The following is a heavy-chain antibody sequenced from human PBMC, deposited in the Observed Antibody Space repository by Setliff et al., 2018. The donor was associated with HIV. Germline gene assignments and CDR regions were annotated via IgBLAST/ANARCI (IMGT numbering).Heavy chain of an antibody. D-gene: IGHD2-21*01. Sequence: GESLKISCKGSGYSFTSYWIGWVRQMPGKGLEWMGIIYPGDSHVRYSPSFQGQVTISADKSISAVYLQWDSLKASDSAIYYCARAPRSPLRWRDNLLSSSSFFMDVWGKGTTVTVSS. CDR2: IYPGDSHV. V-gene: IGHV5-51*01. CDR3: ARAPRSPLRWRDNLLSSSSFFMDV. J-gene: IGHJ6*03. CDR1: GYSFTSYW.